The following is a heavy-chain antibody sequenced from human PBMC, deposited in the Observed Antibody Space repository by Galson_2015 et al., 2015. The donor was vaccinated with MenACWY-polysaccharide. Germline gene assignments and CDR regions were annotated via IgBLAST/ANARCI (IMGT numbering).Heavy chain of an antibody. D-gene: IGHD1-26*01. Sequence: SLRLSCAASGFTFSDYYMNWIRQAPGKGLEWVSYISTSGTNIYHADSVKGRFTISRDNAKNSLYLQMNSLRAEDTAVYYCAKLGLKWDLPRDYSFYMDVWGKGTTVTVSS. CDR3: AKLGLKWDLPRDYSFYMDV. J-gene: IGHJ6*03. CDR2: ISTSGTNI. V-gene: IGHV3-11*01. CDR1: GFTFSDYY.